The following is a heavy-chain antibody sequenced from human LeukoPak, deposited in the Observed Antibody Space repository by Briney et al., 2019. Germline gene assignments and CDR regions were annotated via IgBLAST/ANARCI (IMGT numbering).Heavy chain of an antibody. D-gene: IGHD6-19*01. V-gene: IGHV1-18*01. J-gene: IGHJ4*02. Sequence: ASVKVSCKASGYTFTSYDISWVRQAPGQGLEWMGWISAYNGNTNYAQNLQGRVTMTTDTSTITAYMELRSLRSDDTAVYYCARGTSAWFAVDYWGQGTLVTVSS. CDR3: ARGTSAWFAVDY. CDR1: GYTFTSYD. CDR2: ISAYNGNT.